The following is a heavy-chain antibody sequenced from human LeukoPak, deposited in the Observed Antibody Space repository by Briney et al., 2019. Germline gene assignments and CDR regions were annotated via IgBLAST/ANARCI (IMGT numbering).Heavy chain of an antibody. CDR3: AKDRAYYDILTGYYKV. CDR1: GFTFSSYA. CDR2: ISGSGGST. V-gene: IGHV3-23*01. Sequence: PGGSLRLSCAASGFTFSSYAMSWVRQAPGKGLEWVSAISGSGGSTYYADSVKGRFTISRDNSKNTLYLQMNSLRAEDTAVYYCAKDRAYYDILTGYYKVWGQGTLVTVPS. D-gene: IGHD3-9*01. J-gene: IGHJ4*02.